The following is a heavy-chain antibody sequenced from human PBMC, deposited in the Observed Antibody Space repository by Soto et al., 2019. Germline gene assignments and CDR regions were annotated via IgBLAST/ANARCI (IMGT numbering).Heavy chain of an antibody. V-gene: IGHV1-69*01. J-gene: IGHJ6*02. Sequence: QVQLVQSGAEVKKPGSSVKVSCKAPRGTFSTYAISWVRQAPGQGLEWMGGVIPILGTPKYAQKFQGRVTIAADESTSTGYMELRSLRSEDTAVYYCARSQGGSSSLDIYYYYYYGMDVWGQGTTVTVSS. CDR1: RGTFSTYA. CDR3: ARSQGGSSSLDIYYYYYYGMDV. D-gene: IGHD2-15*01. CDR2: VIPILGTP.